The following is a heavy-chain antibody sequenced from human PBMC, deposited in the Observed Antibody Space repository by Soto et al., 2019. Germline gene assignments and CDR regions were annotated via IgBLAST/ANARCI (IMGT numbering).Heavy chain of an antibody. V-gene: IGHV1-18*01. Sequence: GASVKVSCKASSYTFTSYGISWVRQAPGQGLEWMGWISAYNGNTNYAQKLQGRVTMTTDTSTSTAYMELRSLRSDDTAVYYRARDVRSSRPLPVLGWFDPWGQGTLVTVSS. CDR3: ARDVRSSRPLPVLGWFDP. D-gene: IGHD3-3*02. J-gene: IGHJ5*02. CDR2: ISAYNGNT. CDR1: SYTFTSYG.